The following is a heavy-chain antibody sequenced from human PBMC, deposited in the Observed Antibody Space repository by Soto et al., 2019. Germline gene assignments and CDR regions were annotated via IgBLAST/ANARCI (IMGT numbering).Heavy chain of an antibody. Sequence: QVQVVESGGGVVQPGRSLRLSCAASGFTFSSFGMHWVRQAPGKGLEWVSLIWYDGSKKSYGDSVKGRFTISRDNSRNTVYLKMNRLRAYDTAVYYCARDASYYSLWSGYYPSRNGMDVWGQGTTVTVSS. CDR3: ARDASYYSLWSGYYPSRNGMDV. V-gene: IGHV3-33*01. J-gene: IGHJ6*02. D-gene: IGHD3-3*01. CDR2: IWYDGSKK. CDR1: GFTFSSFG.